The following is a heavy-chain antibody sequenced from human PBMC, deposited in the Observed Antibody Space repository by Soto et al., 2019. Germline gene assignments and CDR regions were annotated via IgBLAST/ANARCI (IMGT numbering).Heavy chain of an antibody. D-gene: IGHD3-10*01. CDR1: GGTFNTYA. J-gene: IGHJ4*02. CDR2: ISPMFGAA. CDR3: AREVQVHTPAFVY. Sequence: QAQLVQSGAEMKKPGSSVKVSCQSSGGTFNTYAMNWVRQAPGQGPEWMGDISPMFGAANYAPKFQGRVTITADESTGTSYRQLSSLTSEDTALYFCAREVQVHTPAFVYWGQGTLVTVSS. V-gene: IGHV1-69*19.